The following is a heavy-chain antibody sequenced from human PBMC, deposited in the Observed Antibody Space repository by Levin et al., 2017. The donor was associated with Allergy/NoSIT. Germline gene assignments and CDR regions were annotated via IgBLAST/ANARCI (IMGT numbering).Heavy chain of an antibody. D-gene: IGHD6-13*01. CDR1: GYTFTGYY. CDR3: ARDVKRIAAAGGFDP. Sequence: ASVKVSCKASGYTFTGYYMHWVRQAPGQGLEWMGRINPNSGGTNYAQKFQGRVTMTRDTSISTAYMELSRLRSDDTAVYYCARDVKRIAAAGGFDPWGQGTLVTVSS. J-gene: IGHJ5*02. CDR2: INPNSGGT. V-gene: IGHV1-2*06.